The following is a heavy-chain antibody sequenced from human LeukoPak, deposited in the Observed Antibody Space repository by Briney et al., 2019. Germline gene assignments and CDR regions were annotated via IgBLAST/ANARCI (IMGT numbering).Heavy chain of an antibody. CDR3: ARGADITMIVVVRGAFDI. J-gene: IGHJ3*02. V-gene: IGHV3-21*06. Sequence: SIQGRFTISRDNAENSLYLQMNSLRAEDTAVYYCARGADITMIVVVRGAFDIWGQGTMVTVSS. D-gene: IGHD3-22*01.